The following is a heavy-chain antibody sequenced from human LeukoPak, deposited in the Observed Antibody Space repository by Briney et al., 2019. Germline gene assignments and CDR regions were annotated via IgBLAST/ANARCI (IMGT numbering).Heavy chain of an antibody. CDR3: ARLVGSSWVDY. V-gene: IGHV4-59*08. Sequence: PSETLSLTCTVSGGSISSYYWSWIRQPPGKGLEWIGYIYSSGSTNYNPSLKSRVTISADTSKNQFSLKLSSVTAADTAVYYCARLVGSSWVDYWGQGTLVTVSS. CDR1: GGSISSYY. D-gene: IGHD6-13*01. CDR2: IYSSGST. J-gene: IGHJ4*02.